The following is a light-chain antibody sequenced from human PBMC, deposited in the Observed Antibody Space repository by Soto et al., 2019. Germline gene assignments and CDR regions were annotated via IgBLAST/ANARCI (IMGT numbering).Light chain of an antibody. V-gene: IGKV1-5*01. CDR3: QQYNSYWT. Sequence: DIQMTQSPSTLSASVGDRVTITCRASQSISSWLAWYQQKPGKAPKLLIYDASSLESGVPSRFSGSGSGTDFTLTISSLQPDAFATYYCQQYNSYWTFGQGTKVEIK. CDR2: DAS. J-gene: IGKJ1*01. CDR1: QSISSW.